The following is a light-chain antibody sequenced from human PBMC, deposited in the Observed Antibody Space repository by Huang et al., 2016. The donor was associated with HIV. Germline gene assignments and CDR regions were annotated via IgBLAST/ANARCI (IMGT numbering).Light chain of an antibody. Sequence: RVTITCRASQSISSWLAWYQQKPGKAPKLLIYKASNLEIGVPSRFSGSGSGTEFTLTISSLQPDDFATYYCQQYNSYSGTFGQGTKVEIK. CDR1: QSISSW. CDR2: KAS. V-gene: IGKV1-5*03. CDR3: QQYNSYSGT. J-gene: IGKJ1*01.